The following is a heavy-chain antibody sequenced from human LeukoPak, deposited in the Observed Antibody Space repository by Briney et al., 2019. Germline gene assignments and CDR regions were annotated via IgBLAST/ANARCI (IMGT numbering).Heavy chain of an antibody. Sequence: PGGSLRLSCAASGFTVSSNYMSWVRQAPGKGLEWVANIKQDGSEKYYVDSVKGRFTISRDNAKNSLYLQMNSLRAEDTAVYYCARARITIFGVLRGYFDYWGQGTLVTVSS. CDR2: IKQDGSEK. V-gene: IGHV3-7*01. CDR3: ARARITIFGVLRGYFDY. CDR1: GFTVSSNY. J-gene: IGHJ4*02. D-gene: IGHD3-3*01.